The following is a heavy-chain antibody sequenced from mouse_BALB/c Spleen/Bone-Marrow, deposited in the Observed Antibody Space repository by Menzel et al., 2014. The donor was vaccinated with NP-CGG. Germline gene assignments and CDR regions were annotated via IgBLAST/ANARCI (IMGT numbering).Heavy chain of an antibody. CDR2: INPNNDGS. D-gene: IGHD2-1*01. CDR1: GYTFTSYV. CDR3: ARGKTYAMDY. Sequence: VQLQQPGPELVKPGASVKMSCKASGYTFTSYVMHWVKQKPGQGLEWIGYINPNNDGSKYDEKFKGKATLTSDKSSSTAYMELSSLTSEDSAVYYCARGKTYAMDYWGQGTSVTVSS. V-gene: IGHV1-14*01. J-gene: IGHJ4*01.